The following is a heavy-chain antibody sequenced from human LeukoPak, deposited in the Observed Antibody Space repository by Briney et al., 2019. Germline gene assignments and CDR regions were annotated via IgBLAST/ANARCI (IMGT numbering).Heavy chain of an antibody. V-gene: IGHV3-7*04. CDR2: IKEDGSAK. D-gene: IGHD1-26*01. Sequence: PGGSLRLSCAASGFTFSASWMSWVRQAPGKGLEWVANIKEDGSAKYYVDSATGRFTISRDNAKNSLFLQMNSLRAEDTAVYYCARDAEGGTYRYWGQGTLVTVSS. CDR3: ARDAEGGTYRY. J-gene: IGHJ4*02. CDR1: GFTFSASW.